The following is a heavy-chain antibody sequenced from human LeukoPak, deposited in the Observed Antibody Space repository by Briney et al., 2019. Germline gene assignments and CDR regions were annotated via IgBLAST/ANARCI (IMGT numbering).Heavy chain of an antibody. CDR3: ASQYSSGWYDPPDY. CDR1: GFTFSSYA. V-gene: IGHV3-23*01. Sequence: GGSLRLSCAASGFTFSSYAMNWVRQAPGKGLEWVSAISGSGSTTYYADSVKGRVTISRDNSKDTLFLQMNSLRAEDTAVYYCASQYSSGWYDPPDYWGQGTLVTVSS. CDR2: ISGSGSTT. D-gene: IGHD6-19*01. J-gene: IGHJ4*02.